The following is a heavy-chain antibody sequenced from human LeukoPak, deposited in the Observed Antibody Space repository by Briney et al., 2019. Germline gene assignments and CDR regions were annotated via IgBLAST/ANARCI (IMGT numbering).Heavy chain of an antibody. Sequence: GASVKVSCKASGGTFSSYAISRVQQAPGQGLEWVGEIIPIGDTADYAQKFQGRVTITADESTSTAYMELSSLRSEDTAVYYCARVSIAARLDYYHALDVWGQGTTVTVSS. D-gene: IGHD6-6*01. CDR1: GGTFSSYA. V-gene: IGHV1-69*13. J-gene: IGHJ6*02. CDR3: ARVSIAARLDYYHALDV. CDR2: IIPIGDTA.